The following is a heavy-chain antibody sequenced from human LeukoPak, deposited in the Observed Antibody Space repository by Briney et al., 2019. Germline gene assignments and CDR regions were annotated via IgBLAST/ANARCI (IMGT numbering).Heavy chain of an antibody. CDR3: ARQRTNWFDP. J-gene: IGHJ5*02. Sequence: SETLSLTCTVSGGSISSSSYYWGWIRQPPGKGLEWIGSIYYSGSTYYNPSLKSRVTISVDTSKNQFSLKLSSVTAADTAVYYCARQRTNWFDPWGHGTLVTVSS. CDR1: GGSISSSSYY. V-gene: IGHV4-39*01. CDR2: IYYSGST.